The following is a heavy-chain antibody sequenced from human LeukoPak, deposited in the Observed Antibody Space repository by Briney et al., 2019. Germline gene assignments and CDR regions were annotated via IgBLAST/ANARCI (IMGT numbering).Heavy chain of an antibody. J-gene: IGHJ4*02. CDR3: ARDQYSYAHAAH. Sequence: SGGSLRLSCAASGFTVSSNYMSWVRQAPGKGLEWVSVIYSGGTTYYVDSVKGRFTISRDNSKNTLHLQMNSLRAEDTAVYYCARDQYSYAHAAHWGQGTLVTVSS. CDR1: GFTVSSNY. V-gene: IGHV3-66*01. D-gene: IGHD5-18*01. CDR2: IYSGGTT.